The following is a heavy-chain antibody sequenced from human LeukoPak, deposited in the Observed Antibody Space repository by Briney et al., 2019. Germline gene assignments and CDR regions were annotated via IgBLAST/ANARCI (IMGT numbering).Heavy chain of an antibody. J-gene: IGHJ4*02. Sequence: GGSLRLSCAASGFTFSNAWMSWVRQAPGKGLEWVGRIKSKTDGGTTDYAAPVKGRFTISRDDSKNTLYLQMNSLKTEDTAVYYCARVMDYYGSGSYLLVDYWGQGTLVTVSS. V-gene: IGHV3-15*01. CDR2: IKSKTDGGTT. D-gene: IGHD3-10*01. CDR1: GFTFSNAW. CDR3: ARVMDYYGSGSYLLVDY.